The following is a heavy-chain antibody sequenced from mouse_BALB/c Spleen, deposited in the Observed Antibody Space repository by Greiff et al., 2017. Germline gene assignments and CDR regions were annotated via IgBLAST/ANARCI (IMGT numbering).Heavy chain of an antibody. J-gene: IGHJ3*01. CDR1: GFTFSDSY. D-gene: IGHD1-2*01. Sequence: EVQLVESGGGLVKPGGSLKLSCAASGFTFSDSYLYWVRQTPEKRLEWVATISDGGSYTYYPDSVKGRFTITREPAKNNLYLQMSSLKSEDTAMYYCAREGTTAGGFADRGQGTVVTVSA. CDR3: AREGTTAGGFAD. V-gene: IGHV5-4*02. CDR2: ISDGGSYT.